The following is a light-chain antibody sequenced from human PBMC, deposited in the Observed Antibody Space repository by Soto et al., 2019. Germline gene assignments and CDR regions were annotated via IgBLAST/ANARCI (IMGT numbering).Light chain of an antibody. CDR3: LQVYSFPRT. V-gene: IGKV1-39*01. J-gene: IGKJ1*01. CDR1: QSISNH. Sequence: DIQMTQSPSSLSASVEDRVIITCRASQSISNHLNWYQQKPGKAPKLLIFAASSLQSGVPSRFSGSGSGTDFTLTINTLHPEDFATYYCLQVYSFPRTFGQGTNVDIK. CDR2: AAS.